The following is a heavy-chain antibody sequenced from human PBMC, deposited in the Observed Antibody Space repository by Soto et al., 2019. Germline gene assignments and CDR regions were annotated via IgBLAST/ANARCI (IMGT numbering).Heavy chain of an antibody. J-gene: IGHJ4*02. CDR2: IFSSGST. Sequence: SETLFLTCTVSGGSINTFYWSWVRQPAGKGLEWIGRIFSSGSTSFNPSLESRVAMSVDTSKNHFSLNLSSVTAADMAVYYCAREGSYSAYNFAHGIQLWSFDFWGQGALVTVSS. V-gene: IGHV4-4*07. CDR1: GGSINTFY. D-gene: IGHD5-12*01. CDR3: AREGSYSAYNFAHGIQLWSFDF.